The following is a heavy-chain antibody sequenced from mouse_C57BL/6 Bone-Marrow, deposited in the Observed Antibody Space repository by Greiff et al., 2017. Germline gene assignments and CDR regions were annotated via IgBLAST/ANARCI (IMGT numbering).Heavy chain of an antibody. Sequence: QVQLKQPGAELVKPGASVKLSCKASGYTFTSYWMHWVKQRPGQGLEWIGMIHPNSGSTNYNEKFKSKATLTVDKSSSTAYMQLSSLTSEDSAVYYCANYYGSRGGNYWGQGTTLTVSS. D-gene: IGHD1-1*01. V-gene: IGHV1-64*01. J-gene: IGHJ2*01. CDR3: ANYYGSRGGNY. CDR1: GYTFTSYW. CDR2: IHPNSGST.